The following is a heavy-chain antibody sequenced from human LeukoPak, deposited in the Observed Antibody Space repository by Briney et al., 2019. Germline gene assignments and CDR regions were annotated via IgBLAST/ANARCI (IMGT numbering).Heavy chain of an antibody. Sequence: SETLSLTCTVSGGSISSYYWSWIRQPAGKGLEWIGRISTSGSTNYNPSLKSRVTMSLDTSKNQFSLNLSSVTAADTAVYYCARDQGPYYDILTGYYNPNPFDYGGQGTLVTVSS. CDR1: GGSISSYY. J-gene: IGHJ4*02. V-gene: IGHV4-4*07. CDR2: ISTSGST. CDR3: ARDQGPYYDILTGYYNPNPFDY. D-gene: IGHD3-9*01.